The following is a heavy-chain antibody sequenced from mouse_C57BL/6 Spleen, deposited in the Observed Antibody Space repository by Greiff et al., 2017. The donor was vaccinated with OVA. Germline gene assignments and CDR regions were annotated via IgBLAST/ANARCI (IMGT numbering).Heavy chain of an antibody. V-gene: IGHV1-69*01. CDR1: GYTFTSYW. J-gene: IGHJ3*01. CDR3: ARSGINYPWFAY. CDR2: IDPSDSYT. Sequence: QVQLQQPGAELVMPGASVKLSCKASGYTFTSYWMHWVKQRPGQGLEWIGEIDPSDSYTNYNQKFKGKSTLTVDKSSRTAYMQLSSLTSEDSAVYDCARSGINYPWFAYWGQGTLVTVSA. D-gene: IGHD2-1*01.